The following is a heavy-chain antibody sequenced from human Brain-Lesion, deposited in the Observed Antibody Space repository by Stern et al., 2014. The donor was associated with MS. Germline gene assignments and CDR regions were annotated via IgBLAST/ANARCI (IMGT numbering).Heavy chain of an antibody. V-gene: IGHV1-2*02. Sequence: VQLVESGAEVKKPGASVKVSCKTSGYIFTGYYIHWVRQAPGQGLEWMAWINPNTGGTKYAKKFQGRVTMSRDTSISTACVELSSLTSDDTAVYYCARDQRGITIFGVVTDYYYLGMDVWGQGTTVTVSS. D-gene: IGHD3-3*01. CDR1: GYIFTGYY. J-gene: IGHJ6*02. CDR2: INPNTGGT. CDR3: ARDQRGITIFGVVTDYYYLGMDV.